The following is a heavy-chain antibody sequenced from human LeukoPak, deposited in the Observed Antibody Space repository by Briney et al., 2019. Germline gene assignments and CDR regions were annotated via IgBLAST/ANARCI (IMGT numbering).Heavy chain of an antibody. V-gene: IGHV4-39*07. CDR3: AREYYGSGIAFDI. Sequence: PSETLSLTCTVSGGSISSSSYYWGWIRQPPGKGLEWIGDIYYSGSTYYNPSLKSRVTISVDRSKNQFSLKLSSVTAADTAVYYCAREYYGSGIAFDIWGQGTMVTVSS. J-gene: IGHJ3*02. CDR1: GGSISSSSYY. D-gene: IGHD3-10*01. CDR2: IYYSGST.